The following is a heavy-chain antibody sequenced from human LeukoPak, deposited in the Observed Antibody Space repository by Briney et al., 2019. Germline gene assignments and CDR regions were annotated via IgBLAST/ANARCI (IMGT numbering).Heavy chain of an antibody. CDR3: ASRYVSSEVVIIPTAKNSWFDP. J-gene: IGHJ5*02. V-gene: IGHV4-34*01. CDR1: GGSFSGYY. CDR2: INHSGST. Sequence: SETLSLTCAVYGGSFSGYYWSWVRQPPGKGLEWIGEINHSGSTNYNPSLKSRVTISVDTSKNQFSLKVTFVTAADTAVYYCASRYVSSEVVIIPTAKNSWFDPWGQGTLVTVSS. D-gene: IGHD3-3*01.